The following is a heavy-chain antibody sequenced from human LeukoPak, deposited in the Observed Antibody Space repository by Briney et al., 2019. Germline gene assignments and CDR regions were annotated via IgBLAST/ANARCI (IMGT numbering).Heavy chain of an antibody. Sequence: PGGSLRPSCETSGFTFISYGMHWVRQTPGKGLEWVAVISKDGGNKFYADSLKGRVTISRDDSKKTIYLHLNTLRPEDSGINYCAKDGGLTGDNYFDHWGLGTLVTVSS. CDR3: AKDGGLTGDNYFDH. V-gene: IGHV3-30*18. D-gene: IGHD3-9*01. J-gene: IGHJ4*02. CDR2: ISKDGGNK. CDR1: GFTFISYG.